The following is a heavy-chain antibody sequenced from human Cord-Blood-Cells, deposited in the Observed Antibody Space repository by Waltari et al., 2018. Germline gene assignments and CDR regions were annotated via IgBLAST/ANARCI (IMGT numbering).Heavy chain of an antibody. D-gene: IGHD2-2*01. CDR2: ISYDGSNK. Sequence: QVQLVESGGGVVQPGRSLRLSCAASGFTFSSYAMHWVRQAPGKGLEWVAVISYDGSNKYCADSVKGRFTISRDNSKNTLYLQRTSLRAEDTAVYYCAREKYQLLFDYWGQGTLVTVSS. J-gene: IGHJ4*02. V-gene: IGHV3-30-3*01. CDR3: AREKYQLLFDY. CDR1: GFTFSSYA.